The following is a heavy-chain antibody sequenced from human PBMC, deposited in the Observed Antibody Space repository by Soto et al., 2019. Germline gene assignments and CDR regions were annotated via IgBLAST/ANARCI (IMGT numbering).Heavy chain of an antibody. D-gene: IGHD3-10*01. CDR3: ARVHIVGGVITHEKGFDC. J-gene: IGHJ4*02. CDR2: IITYNGNT. CDR1: GYSFTTYG. Sequence: QVQLVQSGAEVKKPGASVTVSCKASGYSFTTYGISWVRQAPGQGLEWMGWIITYNGNTKYAQKLQGRVTVTTDASTSKAYMELRSLRSEDTAVYYCARVHIVGGVITHEKGFDCWGQGTLVTVSS. V-gene: IGHV1-18*01.